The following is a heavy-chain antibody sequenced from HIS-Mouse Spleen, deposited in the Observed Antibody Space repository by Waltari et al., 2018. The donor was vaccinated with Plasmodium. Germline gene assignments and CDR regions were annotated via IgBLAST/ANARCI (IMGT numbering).Heavy chain of an antibody. Sequence: EVQLVESGGGLVQPGRSLRLSCAASGFTFDDYAMHWVRQAPGKGRGWVEGISWNSGSIGYADSVKGRFTIARDNAKNSLYLQMNSLRAEDTALYYCAKDQTPYQLLHFDYWGQGTLVTVSS. CDR3: AKDQTPYQLLHFDY. CDR2: ISWNSGSI. V-gene: IGHV3-9*01. D-gene: IGHD2-2*01. J-gene: IGHJ4*02. CDR1: GFTFDDYA.